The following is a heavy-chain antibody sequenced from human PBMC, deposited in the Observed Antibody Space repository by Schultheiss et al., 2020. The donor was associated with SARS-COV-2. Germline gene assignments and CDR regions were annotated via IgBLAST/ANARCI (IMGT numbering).Heavy chain of an antibody. CDR1: GFTFSSYA. J-gene: IGHJ4*02. Sequence: GGSLRLSCAASGFTFSSYAMHWVRQAPGKGLEWVSGISWNSGSIGYADSVKGRFTISRDNAKNSLYLQMNSLRAEDTAVYYCTTDGGYGDYSPFDYWGQGTLVTVSS. V-gene: IGHV3-9*01. CDR3: TTDGGYGDYSPFDY. D-gene: IGHD4-17*01. CDR2: ISWNSGSI.